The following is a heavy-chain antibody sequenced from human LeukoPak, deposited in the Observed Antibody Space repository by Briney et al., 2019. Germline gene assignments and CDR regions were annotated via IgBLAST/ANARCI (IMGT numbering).Heavy chain of an antibody. CDR2: ISSDEINK. Sequence: PGGSLRLSCVASGFSLSSYSMHWVRQAPGKGLEWVAVISSDEINKYYADSVKGRFTISRDNSKSSLYLQMNSLRAEDTAVYYCARDQWLVRGGVDYWGQGTLATVSS. V-gene: IGHV3-30*03. J-gene: IGHJ4*02. D-gene: IGHD6-19*01. CDR3: ARDQWLVRGGVDY. CDR1: GFSLSSYS.